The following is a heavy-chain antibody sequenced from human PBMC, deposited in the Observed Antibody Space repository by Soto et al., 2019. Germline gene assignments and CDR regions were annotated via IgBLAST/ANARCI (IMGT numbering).Heavy chain of an antibody. CDR3: ARDRSGSHEIDDSLDI. CDR1: RFSFSTYA. D-gene: IGHD1-26*01. Sequence: QVQLVESGGGVVQPGRSLRLSCAASRFSFSTYAIHWVRQAPGKGLEWVAGISYDGGNEYYADSVKGRFTISRDNSKSTLYLKMNSLGRDDTAVYYCARDRSGSHEIDDSLDIWGRGTMVTVSS. CDR2: ISYDGGNE. J-gene: IGHJ3*02. V-gene: IGHV3-30-3*01.